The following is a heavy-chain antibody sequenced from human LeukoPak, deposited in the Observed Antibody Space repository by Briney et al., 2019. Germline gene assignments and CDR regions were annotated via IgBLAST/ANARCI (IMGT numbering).Heavy chain of an antibody. CDR2: IIPIFGTA. D-gene: IGHD6-13*01. V-gene: IGHV1-69*06. CDR1: GGTFSSYA. J-gene: IGHJ5*02. Sequence: SVKVSCKASGGTFSSYAISWVRQAPGQGLEWMGGIIPIFGTANYAQKFQGRVTITADKSTSTAYMELSSLRSEDTAVYYCARESSGYSSSWYTGGGFDPWGQGTLVTVSS. CDR3: ARESSGYSSSWYTGGGFDP.